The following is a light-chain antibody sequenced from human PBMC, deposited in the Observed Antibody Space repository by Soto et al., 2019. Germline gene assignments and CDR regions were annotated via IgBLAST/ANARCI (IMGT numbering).Light chain of an antibody. V-gene: IGKV3-20*01. CDR1: QSVSKY. CDR3: QHYSSSPTT. CDR2: AAS. J-gene: IGKJ1*01. Sequence: EIFLTQSPDTLSLSPGERATLFCRASQSVSKYLGWYQQKPGQAPRLLIYAASNRATGIPDRFSGSGSGTDFTLTIRRLEPEDFAVYYCQHYSSSPTTFGQGTKVDIK.